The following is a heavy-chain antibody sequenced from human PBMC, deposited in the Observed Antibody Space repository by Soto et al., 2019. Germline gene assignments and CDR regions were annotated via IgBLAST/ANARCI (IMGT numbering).Heavy chain of an antibody. V-gene: IGHV4-34*01. D-gene: IGHD2-15*01. J-gene: IGHJ4*02. CDR1: GGSFSGYY. CDR2: INHSGST. CDR3: ASDAPTEGGGHDY. Sequence: QVQLQQWGAGLLKPSETLSLTCAVYGGSFSGYYWSWIRQPPGKGLEWIGEINHSGSTNYNPSLKSRVTISVDTSKNQFSLKLSSVTAADTAVYYCASDAPTEGGGHDYWGQGTLVTVSS.